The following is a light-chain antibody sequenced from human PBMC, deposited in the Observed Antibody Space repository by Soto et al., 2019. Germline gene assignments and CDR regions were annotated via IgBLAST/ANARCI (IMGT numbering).Light chain of an antibody. V-gene: IGKV3-11*01. J-gene: IGKJ5*01. CDR3: QQSRNRPIT. CDR2: DAS. Sequence: EIALTQSPGTLSLSPGDRATLSCKASQSVRTYVGWYQQKPGQAPRLLIYDASSMATGIPARFSGSVSGTYFTLTISSLEPEDFAVYYCQQSRNRPITFGQATRLDIK. CDR1: QSVRTY.